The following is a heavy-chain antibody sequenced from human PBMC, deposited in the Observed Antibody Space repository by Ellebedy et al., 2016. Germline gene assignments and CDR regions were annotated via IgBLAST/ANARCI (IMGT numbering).Heavy chain of an antibody. V-gene: IGHV1-18*01. Sequence: ASVKVSXKASGYTFTSYGISWVRQAPGQGLEWMGWISAYNGNTNYAQKLQGRVTMTTDTSTSTAYMELRSLRSDDTAVYYCARVYYDILTGYLFDYWGQGTLVTVSS. J-gene: IGHJ4*02. CDR2: ISAYNGNT. CDR1: GYTFTSYG. D-gene: IGHD3-9*01. CDR3: ARVYYDILTGYLFDY.